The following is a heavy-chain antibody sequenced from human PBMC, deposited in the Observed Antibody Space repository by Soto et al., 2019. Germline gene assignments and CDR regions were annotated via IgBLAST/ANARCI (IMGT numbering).Heavy chain of an antibody. J-gene: IGHJ4*02. D-gene: IGHD3-3*01. CDR1: GGSISSGDYY. CDR2: IYYSGST. Sequence: SETLSLTCTVSGGSISSGDYYWSWIRQSPGKGLEWIGYIYYSGSTHYNPSLKSRVTISIDTSKNQFSLKLTSVTAADTAVYYCARDGLDFWSGYRSFDFWGQGTLVTSPQ. V-gene: IGHV4-30-4*01. CDR3: ARDGLDFWSGYRSFDF.